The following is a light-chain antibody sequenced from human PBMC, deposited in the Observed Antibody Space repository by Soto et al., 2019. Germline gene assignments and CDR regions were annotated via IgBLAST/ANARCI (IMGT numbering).Light chain of an antibody. CDR2: AVS. J-gene: IGLJ3*02. CDR3: CSDASGSTRV. CDR1: SSDVGGYNY. V-gene: IGLV2-14*03. Sequence: QSVLTQPASVSGSPGQSITISCTGTSSDVGGYNYVSWYQQHPGKAPKLIIFAVSDRPSGVSNRFSGSKSGNTASLTISGLQAEDEAHYYYCSDASGSTRVFGGGTKLTVL.